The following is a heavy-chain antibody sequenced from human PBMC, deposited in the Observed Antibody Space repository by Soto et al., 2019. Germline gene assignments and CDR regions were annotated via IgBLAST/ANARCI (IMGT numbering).Heavy chain of an antibody. J-gene: IGHJ6*02. CDR2: VSMDSDTI. CDR3: AKDSIRPLDGMDV. D-gene: IGHD2-2*01. CDR1: GSDFSTYS. V-gene: IGHV3-48*01. Sequence: QPGGSLRLSCRASGSDFSTYSMNWVRQAPGKGLEWIAYVSMDSDTIHYADSVKGRFTISRDDAENSLFLQMNSLRAEDTAVYYCAKDSIRPLDGMDVWGQGTTVTVSS.